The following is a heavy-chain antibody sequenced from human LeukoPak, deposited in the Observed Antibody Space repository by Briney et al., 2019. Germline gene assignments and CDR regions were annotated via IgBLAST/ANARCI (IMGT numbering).Heavy chain of an antibody. CDR2: ISYDGSNK. V-gene: IGHV3-30*04. CDR3: AKDPTDTAMVSLNY. Sequence: PGGSLRLSCAASGFTFSSYAMHWVRQAPGKGLEWMAVISYDGSNKYYADSVKGRFTISRDNSKNTLYLQMNSLRAEDTAVYYCAKDPTDTAMVSLNYWGQGTLVTVSS. D-gene: IGHD5-18*01. J-gene: IGHJ4*02. CDR1: GFTFSSYA.